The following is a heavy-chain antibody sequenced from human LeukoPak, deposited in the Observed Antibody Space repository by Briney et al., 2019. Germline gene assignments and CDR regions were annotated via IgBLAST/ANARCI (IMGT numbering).Heavy chain of an antibody. Sequence: GGSLRLSCAASGFTFSSYSMNWVRQAPGKGLEWVSSISSSSSYIYYADSVKGRFTISRDNAKNSLYLQMNSLRAEDTAVYYCAREDEQTSSTFDYWGQETLVTVSS. CDR3: AREDEQTSSTFDY. V-gene: IGHV3-21*01. CDR2: ISSSSSYI. D-gene: IGHD6-6*01. J-gene: IGHJ4*02. CDR1: GFTFSSYS.